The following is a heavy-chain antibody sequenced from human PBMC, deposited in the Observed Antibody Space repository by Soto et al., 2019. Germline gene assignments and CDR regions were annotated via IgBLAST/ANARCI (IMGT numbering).Heavy chain of an antibody. V-gene: IGHV3-30*05. CDR2: ISYDGSTK. CDR1: GFTFSSYG. J-gene: IGHJ6*02. CDR3: ARDRGIVIVPSAMTGMDV. Sequence: GSLRLSCTASGFTFSSYGMHWVRQAPGKGLEWVAVISYDGSTKYYADSVKGRFTISRDNSKNTLYLQMNSLRAEGTAVFYCARDRGIVIVPSAMTGMDVWGQGTTVTVSS. D-gene: IGHD2-2*01.